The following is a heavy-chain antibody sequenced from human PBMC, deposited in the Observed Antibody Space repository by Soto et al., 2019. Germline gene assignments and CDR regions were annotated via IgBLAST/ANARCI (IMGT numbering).Heavy chain of an antibody. Sequence: EVQLVESGGGLVKPGGSLRLSCAASGFTFSSYSMNWVRQAPVKGLEWVSSISSSSSYIYYADSVKGRFTISRDNAKNSLYLQMNSLRAEDTAVYYCARDVYSSSRYFDYWGQGTLVTVSS. CDR2: ISSSSSYI. D-gene: IGHD6-6*01. J-gene: IGHJ4*02. V-gene: IGHV3-21*01. CDR1: GFTFSSYS. CDR3: ARDVYSSSRYFDY.